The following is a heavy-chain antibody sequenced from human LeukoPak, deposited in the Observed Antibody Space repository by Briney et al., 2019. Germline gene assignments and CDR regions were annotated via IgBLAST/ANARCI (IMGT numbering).Heavy chain of an antibody. V-gene: IGHV3-48*04. CDR2: ISGSTNTI. Sequence: GGSLRLSCAASGFTFSNYNINWVRQAPGKGLEWVSYISGSTNTIYYADSVKGRFTISRDNAKNSLYLQMNSLRVEDTAVYYCARVGNSHVDYWGQGALVTVSS. CDR1: GFTFSNYN. J-gene: IGHJ4*02. CDR3: ARVGNSHVDY. D-gene: IGHD5-18*01.